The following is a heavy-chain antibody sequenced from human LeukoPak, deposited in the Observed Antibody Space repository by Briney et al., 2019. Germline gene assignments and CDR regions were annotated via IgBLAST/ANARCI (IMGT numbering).Heavy chain of an antibody. J-gene: IGHJ4*02. CDR1: GYSISSGYY. CDR3: ARVPSDATFDY. V-gene: IGHV4-38-2*01. CDR2: IYHSGST. Sequence: PSETLSLTCAVSGYSISSGYYWGWIRQPPGKGLEWIGSIYHSGSTYYNSPLKSRVTISVDTSKNQFSLRLSSVTAADTAVYYCARVPSDATFDYWGQGTLVTVSS.